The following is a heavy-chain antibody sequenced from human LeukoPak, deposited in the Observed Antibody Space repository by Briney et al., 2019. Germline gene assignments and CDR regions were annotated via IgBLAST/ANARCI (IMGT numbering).Heavy chain of an antibody. V-gene: IGHV4-4*07. CDR2: IYTSGST. J-gene: IGHJ5*02. CDR1: GGSISSYY. D-gene: IGHD6-19*01. CDR3: ARGGENSSGWYMFDP. Sequence: PSETLSLTCTVSGGSISSYYWSWIRQPAGKGLEWIGRIYTSGSTNYNPSLKSRVTISVDTSKNQFSLKLSSVAAADTAVYYCARGGENSSGWYMFDPWGQGTLVTVSS.